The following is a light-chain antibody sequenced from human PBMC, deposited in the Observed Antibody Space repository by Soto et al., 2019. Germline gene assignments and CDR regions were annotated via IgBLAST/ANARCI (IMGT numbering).Light chain of an antibody. J-gene: IGKJ1*01. CDR3: QQSYSTPWT. V-gene: IGKV1-39*01. Sequence: DIQMTQSPSSLSASVGDRVTITCRASQSISSYLNWYQQKPGKAPKLLIYAASSLQSGGPSRFSGSGSGTDFTRTISSLQPEDFATDYCQQSYSTPWTFGQGTKVEIK. CDR2: AAS. CDR1: QSISSY.